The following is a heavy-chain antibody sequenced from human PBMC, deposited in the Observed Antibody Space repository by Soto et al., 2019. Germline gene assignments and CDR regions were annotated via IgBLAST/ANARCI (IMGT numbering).Heavy chain of an antibody. CDR1: GGSISSYY. V-gene: IGHV4-59*01. J-gene: IGHJ6*02. CDR3: ARDKYSSSWYGGRLGAYGMDV. CDR2: IYYSGST. D-gene: IGHD6-13*01. Sequence: SETLSLTCTVSGGSISSYYWSWIRQPPGKGLEWIGYIYYSGSTNYNPSLKSRVTISVDTSKNQFSLKLSSVTAADTAVYYCARDKYSSSWYGGRLGAYGMDVWGQGTTGTVSS.